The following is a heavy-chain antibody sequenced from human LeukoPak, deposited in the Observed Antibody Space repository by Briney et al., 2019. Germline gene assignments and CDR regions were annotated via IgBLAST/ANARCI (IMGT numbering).Heavy chain of an antibody. Sequence: PGGSLRLSCAASGFTFSNYWMTWVRQAPGKGLEWVANIKQDGSEKHYVDSVKGRFTISRDNAQNSLHLQMNSLRAEDAAVYYCARDSEGVGSSWTFDYWGQGTLVTVSS. CDR2: IKQDGSEK. J-gene: IGHJ4*02. CDR3: ARDSEGVGSSWTFDY. D-gene: IGHD6-13*01. CDR1: GFTFSNYW. V-gene: IGHV3-7*01.